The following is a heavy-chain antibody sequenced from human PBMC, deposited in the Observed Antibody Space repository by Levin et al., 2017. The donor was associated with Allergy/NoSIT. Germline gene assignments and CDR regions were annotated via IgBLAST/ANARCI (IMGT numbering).Heavy chain of an antibody. CDR3: ARILWTTSGWNTFDY. CDR1: GYPFTSYW. V-gene: IGHV5-51*01. Sequence: GESLKISCKGSGYPFTSYWIGWVRQMPGKGLEWMGIVYPGDSRARYSPSFPGQVTMSADKSITTAYLHWNNLKASDTAMYFCARILWTTSGWNTFDYWGQGTLVTVSS. J-gene: IGHJ4*02. D-gene: IGHD3/OR15-3a*01. CDR2: VYPGDSRA.